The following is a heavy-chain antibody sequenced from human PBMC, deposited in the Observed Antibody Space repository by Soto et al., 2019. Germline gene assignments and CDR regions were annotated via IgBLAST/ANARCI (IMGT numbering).Heavy chain of an antibody. V-gene: IGHV4-39*01. Sequence: SETLSLTCTVSGGSINNNNYYWGWVRQPPGKGLEWIGSVSYTGTTYYSPSLKSRVITSIDTSRNQFSLKLASVTAADTAVYYCARQFGEDYDILTGYYKGYYYYGMDVWGQGTTVTVSS. CDR2: VSYTGTT. CDR3: ARQFGEDYDILTGYYKGYYYYGMDV. CDR1: GGSINNNNYY. J-gene: IGHJ6*02. D-gene: IGHD3-9*01.